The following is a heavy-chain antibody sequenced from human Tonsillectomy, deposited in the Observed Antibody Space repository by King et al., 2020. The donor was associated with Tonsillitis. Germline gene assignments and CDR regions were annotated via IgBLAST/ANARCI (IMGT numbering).Heavy chain of an antibody. J-gene: IGHJ6*02. D-gene: IGHD2-15*01. V-gene: IGHV4-59*01. Sequence: LQLQESGPGLVKPSETLSLTCTVSGGSISSYYWSWIRQPPGKGLEWIGYIYYGGSTNYNPSLKSRVTISIDTSKNQFSLKLSSVTAADTAVYYCASLGPNCSGGSCYSYYYYGMDVWGQGATVTVSS. CDR3: ASLGPNCSGGSCYSYYYYGMDV. CDR2: IYYGGST. CDR1: GGSISSYY.